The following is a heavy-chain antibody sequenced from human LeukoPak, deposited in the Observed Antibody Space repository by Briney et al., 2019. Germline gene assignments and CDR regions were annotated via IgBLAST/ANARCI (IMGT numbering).Heavy chain of an antibody. V-gene: IGHV3-74*01. CDR1: GFTFSNYW. CDR2: INIDGSNT. Sequence: GGSLRLSCAVSGFTFSNYWMYWVRQAPGKGLVWVSGINIDGSNTYYADSVKGRFTISRDNAKNTLFLQMNSLGAEDTAVYYCGRDTRRAHDYWGQGTLVTVSS. J-gene: IGHJ4*02. CDR3: GRDTRRAHDY.